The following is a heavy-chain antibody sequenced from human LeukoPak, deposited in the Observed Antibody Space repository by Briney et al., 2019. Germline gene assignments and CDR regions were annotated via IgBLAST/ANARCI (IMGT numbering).Heavy chain of an antibody. Sequence: PGGSLRLSCAASGFTFRNYWMSWVRQVPGKGLQWVANINPDGTTTHYVNSVKGRFTISRDNAKNTLYLQMFSLRAEDTAVYYCARAIAVAGNFDYWGQGTLVTVSS. CDR2: INPDGTTT. D-gene: IGHD6-19*01. V-gene: IGHV3-7*01. CDR1: GFTFRNYW. J-gene: IGHJ4*02. CDR3: ARAIAVAGNFDY.